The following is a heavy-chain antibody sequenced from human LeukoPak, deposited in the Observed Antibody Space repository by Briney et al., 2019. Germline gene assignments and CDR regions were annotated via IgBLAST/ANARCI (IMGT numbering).Heavy chain of an antibody. V-gene: IGHV3-53*01. CDR1: GLTVSSNF. J-gene: IGHJ4*02. CDR3: AKGRSGWYEGLDY. Sequence: GGSLRLSCAASGLTVSSNFMTWVRQTPGKGLEWVSVIYNGGSTYYADSVKGRFTISRDKSKKTVFLQMNSLRAAETAVYYCAKGRSGWYEGLDYWGQGILVTVSS. CDR2: IYNGGST. D-gene: IGHD6-19*01.